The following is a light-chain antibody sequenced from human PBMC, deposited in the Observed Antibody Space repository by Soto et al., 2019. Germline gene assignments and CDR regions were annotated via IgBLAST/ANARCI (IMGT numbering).Light chain of an antibody. CDR2: SNN. Sequence: QSVLTQPPSASGIPGQRVTISCSGSSSNIGGNTVNWYQKLPGTAPKLLIYSNNQRHSGVTDRFSGSKSGTSASLASRGLQSEDEAEYYCAVWDDSLNGVVFGGGTKVTVL. J-gene: IGLJ2*01. CDR3: AVWDDSLNGVV. CDR1: SSNIGGNT. V-gene: IGLV1-44*01.